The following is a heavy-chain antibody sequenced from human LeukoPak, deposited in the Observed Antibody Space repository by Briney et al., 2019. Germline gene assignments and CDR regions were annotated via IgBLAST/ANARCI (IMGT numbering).Heavy chain of an antibody. CDR3: ARVNYYDSSGPPEY. V-gene: IGHV4-59*12. CDR1: GGSISSYY. J-gene: IGHJ4*02. D-gene: IGHD3-22*01. Sequence: SETLSLTCTVSGGSISSYYWSWIRQPPGKGLEWIGYIYYSGSTNYNPSLKSRVTISVDTSKNQFSLKLSSVTAADTAVYYCARVNYYDSSGPPEYWGQGTLVTVSS. CDR2: IYYSGST.